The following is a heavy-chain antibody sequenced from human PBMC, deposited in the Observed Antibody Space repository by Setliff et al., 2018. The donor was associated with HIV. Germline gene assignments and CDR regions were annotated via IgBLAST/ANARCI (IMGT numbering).Heavy chain of an antibody. CDR1: GDSISSGTYY. CDR3: ARVGVRNWNDDGIDY. Sequence: NPSETLSLTCSVSGDSISSGTYYWGWVRQAPGKGLEWIGSIFYSGDAHYNPSLKRRVTISVDTSKNQLSLKGRSVTAADTALYYCARVGVRNWNDDGIDYWGQGTLDTVFS. V-gene: IGHV4-39*01. D-gene: IGHD1-1*01. CDR2: IFYSGDA. J-gene: IGHJ4*02.